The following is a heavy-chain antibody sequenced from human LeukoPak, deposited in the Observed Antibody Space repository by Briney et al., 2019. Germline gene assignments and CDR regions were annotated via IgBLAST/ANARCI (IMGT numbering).Heavy chain of an antibody. CDR3: ARAYSGYDFFDY. J-gene: IGHJ4*02. CDR2: IIPIFGTA. D-gene: IGHD5-12*01. CDR1: GGTFSKYA. V-gene: IGHV1-69*13. Sequence: SVKVSCKASGGTFSKYAISWVRQAPGQGLEWMGGIIPIFGTANYAQKFQGRVTITADESTSTAYMEVSSLRSEDTAVYYCARAYSGYDFFDYWGQGILVTVSS.